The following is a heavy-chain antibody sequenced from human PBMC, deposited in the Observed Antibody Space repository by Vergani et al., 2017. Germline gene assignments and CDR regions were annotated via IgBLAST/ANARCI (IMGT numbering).Heavy chain of an antibody. D-gene: IGHD3-9*01. CDR1: GGSFSGYY. CDR2: INHSGST. Sequence: QVQLQQWGAGLLKPSETLSLTCAVYGGSFSGYYWSWIRQPPGKGLEWIGEINHSGSTNYNPSLKSRVTISVDTSKNQFSLKLSSVTAADTAVYYCAREAHPLRYFDWLSKLNWFDPWGQGTLVTVSS. V-gene: IGHV4-34*01. J-gene: IGHJ5*02. CDR3: AREAHPLRYFDWLSKLNWFDP.